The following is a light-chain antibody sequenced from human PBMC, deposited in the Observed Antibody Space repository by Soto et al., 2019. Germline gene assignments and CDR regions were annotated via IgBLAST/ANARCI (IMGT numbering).Light chain of an antibody. Sequence: QCVLTQPGSVSGAPGEAGTISCTGTSSDVGGYNYVSWYQQHPGKAPKLMIYDVSKRPSGVPDRFSGSKSGNTASLTISGLQAEDEADYYCCSYAGSPVFGTGTKVTVL. CDR3: CSYAGSPV. CDR2: DVS. CDR1: SSDVGGYNY. J-gene: IGLJ1*01. V-gene: IGLV2-11*01.